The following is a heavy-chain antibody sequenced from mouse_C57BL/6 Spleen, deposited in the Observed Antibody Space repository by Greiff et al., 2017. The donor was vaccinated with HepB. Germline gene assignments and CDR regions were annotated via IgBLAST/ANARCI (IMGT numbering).Heavy chain of an antibody. CDR1: GYTFTNYW. CDR3: ASSHYYGSSPAWFAY. D-gene: IGHD1-1*01. J-gene: IGHJ3*01. Sequence: QVQLKQSGAELVRPGTSVKMSCKASGYTFTNYWIGWAKQRPGHGLEWIGDIYPGGGYTNYNEKFKGKATLTADKSSSTAYMQFSSLTSEDSAIYYCASSHYYGSSPAWFAYWGQGTLVTVSA. V-gene: IGHV1-63*01. CDR2: IYPGGGYT.